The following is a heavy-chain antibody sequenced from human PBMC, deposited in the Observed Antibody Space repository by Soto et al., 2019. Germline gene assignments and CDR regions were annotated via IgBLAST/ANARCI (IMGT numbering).Heavy chain of an antibody. J-gene: IGHJ4*02. Sequence: GGSLRLSCAASGFPFSSYSMSWVRQAPGKGLEWVTAISGSGGSTYYADSVKGRFTISRDNSKNTLYLQMNSLRAEDTAVYYCAKDQEVSEFQIAVAGTGYWGQGTLVTVSS. CDR1: GFPFSSYS. CDR3: AKDQEVSEFQIAVAGTGY. CDR2: ISGSGGST. V-gene: IGHV3-23*01. D-gene: IGHD6-19*01.